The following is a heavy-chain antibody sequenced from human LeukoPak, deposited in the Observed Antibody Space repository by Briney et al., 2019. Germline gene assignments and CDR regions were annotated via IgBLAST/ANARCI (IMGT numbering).Heavy chain of an antibody. CDR3: ARLNWNYADY. V-gene: IGHV3-7*01. Sequence: GGSLRLSCTASGFTFSLYWMTWVRQAPEKGLEWVANIKEDASEKDYVDSVKGRFTISRDNGKNSLYLQMNSLRGEDTAVYYCARLNWNYADYWGRGTLVTVSS. D-gene: IGHD3-3*01. J-gene: IGHJ4*02. CDR2: IKEDASEK. CDR1: GFTFSLYW.